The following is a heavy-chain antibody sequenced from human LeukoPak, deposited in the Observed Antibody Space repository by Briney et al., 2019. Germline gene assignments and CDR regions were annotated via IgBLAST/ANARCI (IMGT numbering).Heavy chain of an antibody. CDR3: AREVADCYDSSGFES. J-gene: IGHJ5*01. Sequence: GSLRLSCAASGLTVSSNYMNWVRQAPGKGLEWVSVLYDDGNTYYADSVRGRFTISRDNSKNTFYLQMNRLRTEDTAVYFCAREVADCYDSSGFESWGRGTLVIVSS. D-gene: IGHD3-22*01. V-gene: IGHV3-53*01. CDR2: LYDDGNT. CDR1: GLTVSSNY.